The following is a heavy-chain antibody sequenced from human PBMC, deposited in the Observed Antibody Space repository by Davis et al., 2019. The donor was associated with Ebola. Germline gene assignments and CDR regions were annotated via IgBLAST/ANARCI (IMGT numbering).Heavy chain of an antibody. J-gene: IGHJ3*01. CDR2: LGLSADK. CDR3: AKDTSNVWFDV. D-gene: IGHD6-19*01. CDR1: GFVFSSYV. V-gene: IGHV3-23*01. Sequence: GESLKISCAASGFVFSSYVMRWVRRAPGKGLEWVSTLGLSADKYYADSVKGGFTISRDNSKNTLHLQINSLRVEDTAIYFCAKDTSNVWFDVWGQGTMVTVSS.